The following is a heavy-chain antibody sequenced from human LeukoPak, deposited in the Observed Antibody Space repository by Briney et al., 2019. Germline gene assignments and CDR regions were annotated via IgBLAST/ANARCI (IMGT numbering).Heavy chain of an antibody. CDR1: GYTFTSYG. CDR2: ISAYNGNT. J-gene: IGHJ6*02. CDR3: AREALGFWSGPNYYYYGMDV. Sequence: ASVKVSCKASGYTFTSYGISWVRQAPGQGLEWMGWISAYNGNTNYAQKLQGRVTMTTDTSTSTAYMELRSLRSDDTAVHYCAREALGFWSGPNYYYYGMDVWGQGTTVTVSS. V-gene: IGHV1-18*01. D-gene: IGHD3-3*01.